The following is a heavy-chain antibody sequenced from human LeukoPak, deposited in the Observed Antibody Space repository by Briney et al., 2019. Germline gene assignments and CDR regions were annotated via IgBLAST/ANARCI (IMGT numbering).Heavy chain of an antibody. V-gene: IGHV1-24*01. CDR1: GYTFIELS. CDR2: VNPEDGET. Sequence: ASVKVSCKVSGYTFIELSMHWVRQAPGKGLEWMGGVNPEDGETIYAKEFQDRVTMTEDTSTVTAYMELSSLRFEDTAVYYCAMPSRGIFGAVFDYWGQGTLVTVSS. J-gene: IGHJ4*02. CDR3: AMPSRGIFGAVFDY. D-gene: IGHD3-3*01.